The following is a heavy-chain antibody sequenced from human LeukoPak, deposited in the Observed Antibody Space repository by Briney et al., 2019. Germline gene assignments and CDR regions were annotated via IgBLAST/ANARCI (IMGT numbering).Heavy chain of an antibody. Sequence: GGSLRLSCAASGFTFSSYWMSWVRHAPGKGLEWVANIKQDGSEKYYVDSVKGRFTISRDNAKNTLYLQMNSLRAEATAVYYCARGRYYFDYWGQGTLVTVSS. CDR3: ARGRYYFDY. J-gene: IGHJ4*02. V-gene: IGHV3-7*01. CDR1: GFTFSSYW. CDR2: IKQDGSEK.